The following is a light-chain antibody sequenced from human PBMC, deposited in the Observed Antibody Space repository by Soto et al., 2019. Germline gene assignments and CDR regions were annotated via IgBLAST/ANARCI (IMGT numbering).Light chain of an antibody. CDR2: DAS. CDR3: QQYGTSPPT. J-gene: IGKJ3*01. V-gene: IGKV3-11*01. Sequence: EIVLTQSPATLSLSPGERVTLSCRASQSVSSYLAWYQQKPGQAPRLLIYDASNRATGIPARFSGSGSGTDFTLTISSLEPEDFAVYYCQQYGTSPPTFGPGTKVDIK. CDR1: QSVSSY.